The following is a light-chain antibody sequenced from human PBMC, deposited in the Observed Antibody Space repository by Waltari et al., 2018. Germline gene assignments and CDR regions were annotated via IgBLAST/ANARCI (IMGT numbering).Light chain of an antibody. Sequence: DIQMTQSPSALSASVGDRVTITCLASQSTTTWLAWYQQKPGKAPNLLIYRASTLKSGVPSRFSASGSGTEFTLTISGLQPDDFATYYCQQSYRYPATFGQGTKLEI. V-gene: IGKV1-5*03. CDR2: RAS. J-gene: IGKJ2*01. CDR3: QQSYRYPAT. CDR1: QSTTTW.